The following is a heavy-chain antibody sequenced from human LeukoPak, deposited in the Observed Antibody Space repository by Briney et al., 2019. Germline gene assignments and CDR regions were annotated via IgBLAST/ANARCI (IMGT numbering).Heavy chain of an antibody. Sequence: SETLSLTCTVSGGSISSHYWSWIRQPAGKGLEWIGRMYSSGSTNYNPSLKSRVTMSVDTSENQFSLKLSSVTAADTAVYYCAREDAAVGTAARHDYWGQGTLVTVSS. CDR3: AREDAAVGTAARHDY. D-gene: IGHD6-13*01. J-gene: IGHJ4*02. CDR2: MYSSGST. CDR1: GGSISSHY. V-gene: IGHV4-4*07.